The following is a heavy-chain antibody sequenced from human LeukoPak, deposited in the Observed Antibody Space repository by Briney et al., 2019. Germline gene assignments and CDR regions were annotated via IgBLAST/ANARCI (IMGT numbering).Heavy chain of an antibody. Sequence: ASVKVSSKASGYTFTSYDINWVRQATGQGLEWMGWMNPNSGNTGYAQKFQGRVTMTRNTSISTAYMELSSLRSEDTAVYYCARGQHSSSWYGSGYYYMDVWGKGTTVTVSS. J-gene: IGHJ6*03. D-gene: IGHD6-13*01. CDR3: ARGQHSSSWYGSGYYYMDV. V-gene: IGHV1-8*01. CDR2: MNPNSGNT. CDR1: GYTFTSYD.